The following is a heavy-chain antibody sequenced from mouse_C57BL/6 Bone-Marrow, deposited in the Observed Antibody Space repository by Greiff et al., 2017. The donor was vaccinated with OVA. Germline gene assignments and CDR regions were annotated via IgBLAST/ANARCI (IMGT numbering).Heavy chain of an antibody. V-gene: IGHV1-80*01. D-gene: IGHD1-1*01. Sequence: QVQLQQSGAELVKPGASVKISCKASGYAFSSYWMNWVKQRPGKGLEWIGQIYPGDGDTNYNGKFKGKATLTANKSSSTAYMQLSSLTSEDSAVYFCARDYYYGWFAYWGQGTLVTVSA. CDR2: IYPGDGDT. CDR3: ARDYYYGWFAY. CDR1: GYAFSSYW. J-gene: IGHJ3*01.